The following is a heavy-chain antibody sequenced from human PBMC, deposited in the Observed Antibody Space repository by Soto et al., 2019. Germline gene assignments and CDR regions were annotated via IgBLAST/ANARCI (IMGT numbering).Heavy chain of an antibody. J-gene: IGHJ6*02. Sequence: ASVKVSCKASGYTFTNYYIHWVRQAPGQGLEWMGIINPKSGGTTYAQKFQGRITMTGDTSTSTVYMKLDSLRSEDTAVYYCARDQSVLLWFGEFPHYYYYYGMDLWGQGTTVTVSS. CDR2: INPKSGGT. CDR1: GYTFTNYY. CDR3: ARDQSVLLWFGEFPHYYYYYGMDL. V-gene: IGHV1-46*01. D-gene: IGHD3-10*01.